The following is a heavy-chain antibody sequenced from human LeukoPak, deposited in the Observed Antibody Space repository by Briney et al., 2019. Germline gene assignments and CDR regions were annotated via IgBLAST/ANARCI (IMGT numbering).Heavy chain of an antibody. Sequence: SETLSLTCTISGGSVSDYYWSWIRQPPGKGLEWIGYIYYSGSTNYNPSLKSRVTISVDTSKNQFSLKLSSVTAADTAVYYCARTTEGGYTYGYFYFYYMDVWGKGTTVTISS. CDR2: IYYSGST. V-gene: IGHV4-59*02. CDR3: ARTTEGGYTYGYFYFYYMDV. CDR1: GGSVSDYY. D-gene: IGHD5-18*01. J-gene: IGHJ6*03.